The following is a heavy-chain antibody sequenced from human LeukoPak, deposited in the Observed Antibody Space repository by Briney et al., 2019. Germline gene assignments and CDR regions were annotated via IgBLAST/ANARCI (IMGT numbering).Heavy chain of an antibody. CDR1: GFTFSSYS. CDR2: IWYDGSKT. CDR3: AKDMLMIRESKWEPPYYYYGMDV. J-gene: IGHJ6*02. V-gene: IGHV3-33*06. Sequence: GGSLRLSCAASGFTFSSYSMNWVRQAPGKGLEGVAVIWYDGSKTFYADSVKGRFTVSRDDSKNTLYLQMNSLRAEDTAVYYCAKDMLMIRESKWEPPYYYYGMDVWGQGTTVTVSS. D-gene: IGHD1-26*01.